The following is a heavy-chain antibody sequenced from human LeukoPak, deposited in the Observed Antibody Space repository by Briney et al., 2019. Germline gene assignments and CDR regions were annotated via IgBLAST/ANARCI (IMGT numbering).Heavy chain of an antibody. CDR1: GFTFSSYA. CDR2: ISGSGGST. V-gene: IGHV3-23*01. CDR3: AKTQEWEPENALDY. Sequence: GGSLRLSCAASGFTFSSYAMSWVRQAPGKGLEWVSAISGSGGSTYYADSVKGRFTISRDNSKNTLYLQMNSLRAEDTAVYYCAKTQEWEPENALDYWGQGTLVTVSS. D-gene: IGHD1-26*01. J-gene: IGHJ4*02.